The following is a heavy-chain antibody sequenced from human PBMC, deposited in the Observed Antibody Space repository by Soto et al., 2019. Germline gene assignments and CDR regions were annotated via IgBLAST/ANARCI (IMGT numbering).Heavy chain of an antibody. CDR1: GYTLTDNY. CDR2: INPKSGGT. V-gene: IGHV1-2*02. CDR3: ARGVLLRGGGTYTMDV. D-gene: IGHD3-16*01. Sequence: ASVKVSCKASGYTLTDNYLHWVRQAPGQGLEWMGWINPKSGGTIYAQKFQGRVTMTRDTSISTTYMELSRLTSDDTALYYCARGVLLRGGGTYTMDVWGQGTTVPVSS. J-gene: IGHJ6*02.